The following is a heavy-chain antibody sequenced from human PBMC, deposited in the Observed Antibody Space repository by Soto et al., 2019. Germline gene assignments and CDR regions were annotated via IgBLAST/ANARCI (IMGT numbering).Heavy chain of an antibody. V-gene: IGHV1-69*13. J-gene: IGHJ6*02. CDR1: GGTFSSYA. CDR2: IIPIFGTA. Sequence: SVKVSCKASGGTFSSYAISWVRQAPGQGLEWMGGIIPIFGTANYAQKFQGRVTITADESTSTAYMELSSLRSEDTAVYYCGRDSLVGASEGNGMDVWGQGTTVTVSS. D-gene: IGHD1-26*01. CDR3: GRDSLVGASEGNGMDV.